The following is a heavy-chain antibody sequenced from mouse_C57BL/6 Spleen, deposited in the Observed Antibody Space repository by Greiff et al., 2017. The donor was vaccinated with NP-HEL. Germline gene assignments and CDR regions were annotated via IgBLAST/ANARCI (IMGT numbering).Heavy chain of an antibody. CDR3: AIYDYDRDYAMDY. V-gene: IGHV2-4*01. CDR1: GFSLTSYG. D-gene: IGHD2-4*01. Sequence: QVHVKQSGPGLVQPSQSLSITCTVSGFSLTSYGVHWVRQPPGKGLEWLGVIWSGGSTDYNAAFISRLSISKDNSKSQVVFKMNSLQADDTAIYYCAIYDYDRDYAMDYWGQVTSVTVSS. CDR2: IWSGGST. J-gene: IGHJ4*01.